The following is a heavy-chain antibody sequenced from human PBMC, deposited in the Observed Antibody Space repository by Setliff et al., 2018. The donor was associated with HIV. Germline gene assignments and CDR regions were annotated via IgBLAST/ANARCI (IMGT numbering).Heavy chain of an antibody. D-gene: IGHD3-22*01. CDR1: GFTFSEYG. V-gene: IGHV3-33*08. Sequence: PGGSLRLSCAASGFTFSEYGMHWVRQAPGKGLEWVAVIWYDGSNEDYADSVKGRFTISRDNSKNTLFLQMNSLRAEDTAVYYCAKPYDGDGYHHVPFDYWGQGTLVTVSS. J-gene: IGHJ4*02. CDR3: AKPYDGDGYHHVPFDY. CDR2: IWYDGSNE.